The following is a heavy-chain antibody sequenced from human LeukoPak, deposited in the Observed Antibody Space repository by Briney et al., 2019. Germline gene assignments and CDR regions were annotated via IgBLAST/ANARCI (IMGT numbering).Heavy chain of an antibody. CDR3: AKRGVVIRVILVRFHKEAYYFDS. Sequence: ASVKVSCKASGGTFSSYAISWVRQAPGQGLEWMGRIIPILGIANYAQKFQGRVTITADKSTSTAYMELSSLRSEDTAVYFCAKRGVVIRVILVRFHKEAYYFDSWGQGALVTVSS. CDR1: GGTFSSYA. CDR2: IIPILGIA. J-gene: IGHJ4*02. V-gene: IGHV1-69*04. D-gene: IGHD3-22*01.